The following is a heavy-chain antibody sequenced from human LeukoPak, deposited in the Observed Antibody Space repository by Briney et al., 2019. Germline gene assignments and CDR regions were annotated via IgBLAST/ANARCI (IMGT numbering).Heavy chain of an antibody. Sequence: GGSLRLSCAASGFTFSSYSMNWVRQAPGKGLEWVSSISSSSSYTYYADSVKGRFTISRDNAKNSLYLQMNSLRAEDTAVYYCAREAYYYDSSGLRYYYGMDVWGQGTTVTVSS. CDR3: AREAYYYDSSGLRYYYGMDV. CDR1: GFTFSSYS. CDR2: ISSSSSYT. V-gene: IGHV3-21*01. D-gene: IGHD3-22*01. J-gene: IGHJ6*02.